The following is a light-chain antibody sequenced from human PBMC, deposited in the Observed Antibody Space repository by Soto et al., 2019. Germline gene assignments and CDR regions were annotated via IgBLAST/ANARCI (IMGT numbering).Light chain of an antibody. Sequence: DIVMTQAPDSLAVSLGERATINCKSSQRVLYSTNNKNYVAWYQQKLGQPPKLLIYWSSTREAGVPDRCSGSGSGADFSLTMSSLQAEGVAVYYCQQYYSTPLTFGGGTKVEIK. CDR2: WSS. CDR1: QRVLYSTNNKNY. J-gene: IGKJ4*01. CDR3: QQYYSTPLT. V-gene: IGKV4-1*01.